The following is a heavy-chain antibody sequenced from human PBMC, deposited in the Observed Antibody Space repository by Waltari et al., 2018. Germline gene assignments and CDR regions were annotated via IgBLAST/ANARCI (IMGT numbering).Heavy chain of an antibody. D-gene: IGHD3-3*01. Sequence: QLQLQESGPGLVKPSETLSLTCTVSGGSISSSSYYWGWIRQPPGKGLEWIGSIYYSGSTSYNPSLKSRVTISVDTSKNQFSLKLSSVTAADTAVYYCARRPPTGITIFGVVIPDAFDIWGQGTMVTVSS. J-gene: IGHJ3*02. CDR1: GGSISSSSYY. V-gene: IGHV4-39*07. CDR3: ARRPPTGITIFGVVIPDAFDI. CDR2: IYYSGST.